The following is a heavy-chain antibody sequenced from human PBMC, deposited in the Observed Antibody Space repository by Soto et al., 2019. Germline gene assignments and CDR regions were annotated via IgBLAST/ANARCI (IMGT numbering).Heavy chain of an antibody. CDR2: ISAYNGNT. J-gene: IGHJ4*02. Sequence: QVQLVQSGAEVKEPGASVKVSCKASGYTFTSYGLNWVRQAPGQGLEWMGWISAYNGNTNYAQKFQGRVTMTTDTSPSTAYMELRSLRSDDTAVYYWARSGSSGYYLDYWGQGTLVTVSA. D-gene: IGHD3-22*01. V-gene: IGHV1-18*01. CDR1: GYTFTSYG. CDR3: ARSGSSGYYLDY.